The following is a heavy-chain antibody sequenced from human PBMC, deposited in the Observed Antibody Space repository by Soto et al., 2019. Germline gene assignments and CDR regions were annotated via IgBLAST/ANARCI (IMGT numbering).Heavy chain of an antibody. J-gene: IGHJ6*02. Sequence: SEILSLTCTVSGGSISSSSYYWGWIRQPPGKGLEWIGSIYYSGSTYYNPSLKSRVTISVHTSKNQFSLKLSSVTAADTAVYYCARHQGITYYGMDVWGQGITVTVSS. CDR1: GGSISSSSYY. CDR3: ARHQGITYYGMDV. CDR2: IYYSGST. D-gene: IGHD6-13*01. V-gene: IGHV4-39*01.